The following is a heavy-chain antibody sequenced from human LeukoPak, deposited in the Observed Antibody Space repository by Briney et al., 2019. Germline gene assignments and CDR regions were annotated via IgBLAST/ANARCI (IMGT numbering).Heavy chain of an antibody. CDR1: GGSISSGGYY. D-gene: IGHD3-22*01. V-gene: IGHV4-31*03. Sequence: SETLSLTCTVSGGSISSGGYYWSWIRQHPGKGLEWIGYIYYSGSTYYNPSLKSRVTISVDTSKNQFSLKLSSVTAADTAVYYCARGRGDYDSSGYYYGNYFDYWGQGTLVTVSS. CDR3: ARGRGDYDSSGYYYGNYFDY. J-gene: IGHJ4*02. CDR2: IYYSGST.